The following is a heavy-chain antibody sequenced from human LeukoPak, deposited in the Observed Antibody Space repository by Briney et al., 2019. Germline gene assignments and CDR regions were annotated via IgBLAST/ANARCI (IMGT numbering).Heavy chain of an antibody. J-gene: IGHJ5*02. CDR2: IYTSGST. CDR1: GGSISSANYY. Sequence: PSETLSLTCTVSGGSISSANYYWSWIRQPAGKGLEWIGRIYTSGSTNYNPSLKSRVTISIDTSKNQFSLKLSSVTAADTAVYYCARESRYCSGGSCYNWFDPWGQGTLVTVSS. V-gene: IGHV4-61*02. CDR3: ARESRYCSGGSCYNWFDP. D-gene: IGHD2-15*01.